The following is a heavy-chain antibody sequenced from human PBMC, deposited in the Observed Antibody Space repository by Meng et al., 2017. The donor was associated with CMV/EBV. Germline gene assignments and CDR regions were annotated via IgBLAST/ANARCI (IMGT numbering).Heavy chain of an antibody. CDR2: IYYSGST. D-gene: IGHD3-3*01. Sequence: SETLSLTCTVSGGSISSSSYYWGWIRQPPGKGLEWIGSIYYSGSTYYNPSLKSRVTISVDTSKNQFSLKLSSVTAADTAVYYCARDYSGEDDLWSGYQTVYYYYGMDVWGQGTTVTVSS. CDR1: GGSISSSSYY. J-gene: IGHJ6*02. CDR3: ARDYSGEDDLWSGYQTVYYYYGMDV. V-gene: IGHV4-39*07.